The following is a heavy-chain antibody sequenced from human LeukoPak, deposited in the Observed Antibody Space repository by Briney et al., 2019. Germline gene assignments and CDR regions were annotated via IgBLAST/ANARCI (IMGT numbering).Heavy chain of an antibody. V-gene: IGHV3-30*02. CDR1: GFTFSSYG. D-gene: IGHD2-21*02. CDR3: AKDRDRLQFPYFFDY. Sequence: GGSLRLSCAASGFTFSSYGMHWVRQAPGKGLEWVAFIRYDGSNKYYADSVKGRFTISRDNSKNTLYLQMNSLRAGDTAVYYCAKDRDRLQFPYFFDYWGQGTLVTVSS. J-gene: IGHJ4*02. CDR2: IRYDGSNK.